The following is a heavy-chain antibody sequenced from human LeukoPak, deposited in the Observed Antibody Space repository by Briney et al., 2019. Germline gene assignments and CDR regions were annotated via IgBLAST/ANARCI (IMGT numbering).Heavy chain of an antibody. Sequence: PGGSLRLSCAASGFTFDDYTMHWVRQAPGKGLEWVSLISWDGGSTYYADSVKGRFTISRDNSKNSLYLQMNSLRTEDTALYYCAKGRGRTVTTPIDYWGQGTLVTVSS. CDR2: ISWDGGST. J-gene: IGHJ4*02. CDR3: AKGRGRTVTTPIDY. V-gene: IGHV3-43*01. CDR1: GFTFDDYT. D-gene: IGHD4-17*01.